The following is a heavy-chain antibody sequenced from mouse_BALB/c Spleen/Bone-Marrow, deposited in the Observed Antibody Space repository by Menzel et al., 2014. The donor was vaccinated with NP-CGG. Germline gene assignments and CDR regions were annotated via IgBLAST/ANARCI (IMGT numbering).Heavy chain of an antibody. CDR3: AREGYDGQMDY. D-gene: IGHD2-2*01. V-gene: IGHV5-9-4*01. J-gene: IGHJ4*01. CDR1: GFTFSSYA. CDR2: ISSGGSYT. Sequence: EEKLMESGRGSVKPGGSLKLSCAASGFTFSSYAMSWVCQSPEKRLEWVAEISSGGSYTYYPDTVTGRFTISRDNAKNTLYLEMSSLRSEDTAMYYCAREGYDGQMDYWGQGTSVTVSS.